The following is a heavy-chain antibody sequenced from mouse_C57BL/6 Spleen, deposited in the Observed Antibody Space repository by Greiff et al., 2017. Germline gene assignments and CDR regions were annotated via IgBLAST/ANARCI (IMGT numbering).Heavy chain of an antibody. CDR1: GYAFSSYW. CDR3: ARSYYGSSYNYAMDY. CDR2: IYPGDGDT. Sequence: VKLMESGAELVKPGASVKISCKASGYAFSSYWMNWVKQRPGKGLEWIGQIYPGDGDTNYNGKFKGKATLTADKSSSTAYMQLSSLTSEDSAVYFCARSYYGSSYNYAMDYWGQGTSVTVSS. J-gene: IGHJ4*01. D-gene: IGHD1-1*01. V-gene: IGHV1-80*01.